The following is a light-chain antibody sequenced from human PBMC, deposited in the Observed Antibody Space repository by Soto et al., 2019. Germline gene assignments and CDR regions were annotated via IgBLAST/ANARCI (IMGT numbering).Light chain of an antibody. CDR2: TNS. J-gene: IGLJ1*01. CDR3: AAWDDSLSGYV. Sequence: VLREPPSSSGTPGRGVTISCSGSSSNLGTNYVYWYQQLPVTAPKLLIYTNSQRPSGVPDRFSGSKSGTSASLAISGLRSEDEADYSCAAWDDSLSGYVFGTGTKVTVL. V-gene: IGLV1-47*02. CDR1: SSNLGTNY.